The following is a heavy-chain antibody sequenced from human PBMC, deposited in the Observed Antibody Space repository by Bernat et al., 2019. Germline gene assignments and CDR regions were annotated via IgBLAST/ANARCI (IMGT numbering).Heavy chain of an antibody. D-gene: IGHD6-13*01. Sequence: EVQLLESGGGLVQPGGSLRLSCAASGFTFSSYAMSWVRQAPGKGLEWVSAISGCGGSTYYADSVKGRFTISRDNSKNTLYLQMNSLRAEDTAVYYCAKVGYSLESPGGMDVWGQGTTVTVSS. V-gene: IGHV3-23*01. CDR1: GFTFSSYA. CDR2: ISGCGGST. CDR3: AKVGYSLESPGGMDV. J-gene: IGHJ6*02.